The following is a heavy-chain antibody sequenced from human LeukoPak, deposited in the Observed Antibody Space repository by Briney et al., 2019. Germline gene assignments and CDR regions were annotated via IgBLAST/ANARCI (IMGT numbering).Heavy chain of an antibody. Sequence: GGSLRLSCAASGFTFSSYWMSWVRQAPGKGLEWVSGINWNGDSTGYADSVKGRFTISRDNAKNSLYLQMNSLRAEDTALYYCARSVAASRDYWGQGTLVTVSS. J-gene: IGHJ4*02. CDR1: GFTFSSYW. CDR2: INWNGDST. V-gene: IGHV3-20*04. D-gene: IGHD2-15*01. CDR3: ARSVAASRDY.